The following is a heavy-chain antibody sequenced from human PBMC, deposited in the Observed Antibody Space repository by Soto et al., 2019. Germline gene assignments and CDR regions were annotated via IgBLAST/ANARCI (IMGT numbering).Heavy chain of an antibody. CDR2: INAANGNT. V-gene: IGHV1-3*01. Sequence: GASVKVSCKASGYIFSTYTMHWVRQAPGQRLEWMGWINAANGNTKYSQNFQGRVTISRDTSASTAYLELSSLRSEDTAVYYCARESEDLTSNFDYWGQGTLVTVSS. CDR1: GYIFSTYT. J-gene: IGHJ4*02. CDR3: ARESEDLTSNFDY.